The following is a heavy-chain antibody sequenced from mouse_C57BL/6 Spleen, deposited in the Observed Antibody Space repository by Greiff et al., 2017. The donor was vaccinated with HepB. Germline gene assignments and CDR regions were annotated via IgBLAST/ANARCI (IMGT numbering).Heavy chain of an antibody. CDR1: GYTFTSYW. D-gene: IGHD1-1*01. CDR2: IYPGSGST. J-gene: IGHJ4*01. CDR3: ARYHYYGSSYYAMDY. Sequence: QVQLQQPGAELVKPGASVKMSCKASGYTFTSYWITWVKQRPGQGLEWIGDIYPGSGSTNYNEKFKSKATLTVDTSSSTAYMQLSSLTSEDSAVYYCARYHYYGSSYYAMDYWGQGTSVTVSS. V-gene: IGHV1-55*01.